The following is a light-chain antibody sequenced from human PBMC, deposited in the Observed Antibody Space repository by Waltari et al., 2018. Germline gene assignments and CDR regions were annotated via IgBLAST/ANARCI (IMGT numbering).Light chain of an antibody. V-gene: IGLV2-11*01. CDR3: SSYAGSYTYVL. CDR1: TSDIGDSDY. CDR2: DVT. Sequence: QSALPQPRSVSGSPGPSVTISCTGPTSDIGDSDYLSWYQQHPHKAPKLSIYDVTTRPSGVPGRFSGSKAGTTAHLTISGLQADDEADYYCSSYAGSYTYVLFGGGTKLSVL. J-gene: IGLJ2*01.